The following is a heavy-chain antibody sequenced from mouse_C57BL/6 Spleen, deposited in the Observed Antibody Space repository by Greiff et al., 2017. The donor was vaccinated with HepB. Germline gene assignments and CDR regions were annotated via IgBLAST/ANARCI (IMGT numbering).Heavy chain of an antibody. J-gene: IGHJ4*01. CDR3: ARDELLRGYYAMDY. D-gene: IGHD1-1*01. Sequence: QVHVKQPGAELVKPGASVKLSCKASGYTFTSYWMHWVKQRPGRGLEWIGRIDPNSGGTKYNEKFKSKATLTVDKPSSTAYMQLSSLTSEDSAVYYCARDELLRGYYAMDYWGQGTSVTVSS. CDR1: GYTFTSYW. CDR2: IDPNSGGT. V-gene: IGHV1-72*01.